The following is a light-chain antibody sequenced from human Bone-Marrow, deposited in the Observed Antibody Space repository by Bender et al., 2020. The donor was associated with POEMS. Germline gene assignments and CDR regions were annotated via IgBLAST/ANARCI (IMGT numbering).Light chain of an antibody. Sequence: SYVLTQPPSVSVAPGQTASITCGGDNLVIHSVHWYQQRPGPAPVLVVYDDSVRPSGIPERFSGSNSGHTATLTISRVDAGDEADYYCQVWDSSTDHWVFGRGTKVTVL. J-gene: IGLJ3*02. CDR1: NLVIHS. CDR3: QVWDSSTDHWV. V-gene: IGLV3-21*02. CDR2: DDS.